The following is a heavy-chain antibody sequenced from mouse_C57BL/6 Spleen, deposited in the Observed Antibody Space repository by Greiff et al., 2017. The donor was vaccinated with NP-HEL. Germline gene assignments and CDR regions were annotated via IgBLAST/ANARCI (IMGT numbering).Heavy chain of an antibody. J-gene: IGHJ3*01. CDR2: ILPGSGST. V-gene: IGHV1-9*01. CDR1: GYTFTGYW. Sequence: VKLMESGAELMKPGASVKLSCKATGYTFTGYWIEWVKQRPGHGLEWIGEILPGSGSTNYNEKFKGKATLTVEKSSSTVYLELSRLTSDDSAVYYCARREDGGFAYWGQGTLVTVSA. CDR3: ARREDGGFAY.